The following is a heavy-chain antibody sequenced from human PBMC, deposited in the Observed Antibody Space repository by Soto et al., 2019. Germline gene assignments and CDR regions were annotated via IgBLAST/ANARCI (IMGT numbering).Heavy chain of an antibody. CDR3: ARGGWRPSSAFDI. J-gene: IGHJ3*02. D-gene: IGHD2-15*01. CDR1: GGSISSSSYY. Sequence: QLQLQESGPGLVKPSETQSLTCTVSGGSISSSSYYWGWIRQPPGKGLEWIGNMYYSGSTYYNPSLKSRASISGDTSRNQFSLKLSSVTAADTAVYYCARGGWRPSSAFDIWGQGTMVTVSS. V-gene: IGHV4-39*01. CDR2: MYYSGST.